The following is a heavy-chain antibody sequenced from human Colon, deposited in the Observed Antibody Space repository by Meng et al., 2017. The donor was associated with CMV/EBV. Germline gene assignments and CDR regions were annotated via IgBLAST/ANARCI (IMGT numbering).Heavy chain of an antibody. CDR3: VTYAQEASFEY. J-gene: IGHJ4*02. CDR1: GFPFSDYS. D-gene: IGHD3-16*01. Sequence: DVQLVESGGGLVKPGGSLRLSLEVSGFPFSDYSMNWFRQAPGKGLELVSSISKSDTYIFYKDSVKGRFTISRDNARNSVYLQMNSLRVEDTAVYYCVTYAQEASFEYWGQGTLVTVSS. V-gene: IGHV3-21*01. CDR2: ISKSDTYI.